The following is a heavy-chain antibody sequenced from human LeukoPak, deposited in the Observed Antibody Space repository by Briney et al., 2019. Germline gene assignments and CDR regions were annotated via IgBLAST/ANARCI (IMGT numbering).Heavy chain of an antibody. CDR2: IYSGGTT. V-gene: IGHV3-66*01. CDR1: EFSVSSNY. D-gene: IGHD3-10*01. J-gene: IGHJ4*02. CDR3: ARTSDSLMLRGGDC. Sequence: SGGSLRLSCAASEFSVSSNYMTWVRQAPGKGLECVSIIYSGGTTYYADSVRGRSTISRDNSKNTLYLQMDRLRVEDTAVYYCARTSDSLMLRGGDCWGQGTLVTVSS.